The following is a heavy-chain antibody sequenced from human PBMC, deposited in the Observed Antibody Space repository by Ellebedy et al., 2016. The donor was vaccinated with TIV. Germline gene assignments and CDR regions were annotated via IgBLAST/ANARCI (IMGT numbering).Heavy chain of an antibody. V-gene: IGHV3-23*01. CDR1: GFSLSNSF. CDR3: RPGHYSDA. Sequence: GESLKISCAASGFSLSNSFMSWIRQAPGKGLEWVSTLTADGRSTYFADSVKGRFTISRDNSKNTVYLQMNSLRSEDTAVYYCRPGHYSDAWGQGTLVTVFS. J-gene: IGHJ4*02. CDR2: LTADGRST.